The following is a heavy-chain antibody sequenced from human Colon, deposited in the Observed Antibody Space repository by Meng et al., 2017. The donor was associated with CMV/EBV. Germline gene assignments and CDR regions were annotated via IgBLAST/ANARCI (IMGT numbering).Heavy chain of an antibody. CDR3: VKTGTAWQFDF. CDR1: GFTFSNYA. V-gene: IGHV3-30*02. J-gene: IGHJ4*02. Sequence: VYLVGFGGGLVQFGGALRLSCEASGFTFSNYAMHWVRQAPGKGLEWVAFIWFDGSSKDYVDSVKGRFTISRDNSMNRLYLQVNSLRSEDTAVYYCVKTGTAWQFDFWGQGTLVTVSS. D-gene: IGHD2-21*02. CDR2: IWFDGSSK.